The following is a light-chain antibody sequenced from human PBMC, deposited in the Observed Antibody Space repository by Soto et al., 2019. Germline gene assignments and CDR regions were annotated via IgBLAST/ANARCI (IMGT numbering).Light chain of an antibody. Sequence: QSALTQPASVSGSPGQSITISCTGTSSDVGGFNYVSWYQHHPGKAPKLTIHEVSNRPSGVSNRFSGSKSGNTASLTISGLQAEDEADYYCTSYTTRNTLPVLFGGGTKVTVL. CDR3: TSYTTRNTLPVL. V-gene: IGLV2-14*01. CDR1: SSDVGGFNY. CDR2: EVS. J-gene: IGLJ2*01.